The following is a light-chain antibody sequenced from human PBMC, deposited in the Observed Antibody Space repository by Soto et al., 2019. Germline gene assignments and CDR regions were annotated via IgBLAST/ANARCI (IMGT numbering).Light chain of an antibody. J-gene: IGKJ4*01. Sequence: DIQMTQSPSSLSASLGDRVTITCRASQGIGVYLAWFQQKPGKDPKLLIYAASALQSGVPSRFSGSGSGTDFTLTISSLQPEDIATYYCQKYNSAPLTFGGGTKVDIK. CDR2: AAS. CDR1: QGIGVY. V-gene: IGKV1-27*01. CDR3: QKYNSAPLT.